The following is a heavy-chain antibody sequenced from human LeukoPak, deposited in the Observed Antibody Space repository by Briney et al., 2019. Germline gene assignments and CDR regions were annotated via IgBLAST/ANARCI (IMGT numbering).Heavy chain of an antibody. CDR3: ARDRASHFDF. V-gene: IGHV3-74*01. CDR2: IKSDGSST. D-gene: IGHD2-2*01. Sequence: AGGSLRLSCAASGFTFITSWMHWVRQAPGKGLVWVSSIKSDGSSTSYADSVKGRFTISRDNAKNTLYLQMNSLRAEDTAVYYCARDRASHFDFWGQGTLVTVSS. J-gene: IGHJ4*02. CDR1: GFTFITSW.